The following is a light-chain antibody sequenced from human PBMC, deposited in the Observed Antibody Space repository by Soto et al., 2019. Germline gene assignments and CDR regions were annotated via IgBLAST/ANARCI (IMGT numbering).Light chain of an antibody. Sequence: EIVMTQSPATLSVSTKDRVALSCRASQSVSSNLAWYQQKPGQAPRLLIFGASTRATGIPARFSGSGSGTELTLTISSLQSEDFAVYYCQQYNKGPPITFGQGARLEIK. V-gene: IGKV3-15*01. CDR3: QQYNKGPPIT. CDR2: GAS. J-gene: IGKJ5*01. CDR1: QSVSSN.